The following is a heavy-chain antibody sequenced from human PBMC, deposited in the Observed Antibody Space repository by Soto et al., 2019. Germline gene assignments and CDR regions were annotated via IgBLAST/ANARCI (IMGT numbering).Heavy chain of an antibody. D-gene: IGHD5-12*01. CDR1: GGSISSRGYY. Sequence: QVQLQESGPGLVKPSQTLSLTCTVSGGSISSRGYYWTWIRQHPGRGLEWIGYIYYSGSTYYNPSLKSRLTMLVDKSKNQFSLILISVTAADTAIYYCATTRGGYDPQGYYSSYNGMDVWGQGTTVTVSS. CDR3: ATTRGGYDPQGYYSSYNGMDV. J-gene: IGHJ6*02. V-gene: IGHV4-31*03. CDR2: IYYSGST.